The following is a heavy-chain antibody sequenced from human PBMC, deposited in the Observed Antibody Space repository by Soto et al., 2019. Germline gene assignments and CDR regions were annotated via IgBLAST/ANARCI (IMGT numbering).Heavy chain of an antibody. CDR3: ARASGTGVGTTSY. J-gene: IGHJ4*02. CDR2: ISAYNGET. D-gene: IGHD1-26*01. CDR1: GYTFSYYG. V-gene: IGHV1-18*01. Sequence: QVQLVQSGPEGKKPGASAKVSCKASGYTFSYYGISWMRQVPGQGLEWMGWISAYNGETKYAQKFQGRVSMTTDTSTNTAYMELGSLRYDETAVYYCARASGTGVGTTSYWGQGTLVTVSS.